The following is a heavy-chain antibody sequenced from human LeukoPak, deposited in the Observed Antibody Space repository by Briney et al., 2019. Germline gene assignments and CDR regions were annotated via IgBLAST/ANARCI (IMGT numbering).Heavy chain of an antibody. CDR1: GYTFTSYY. V-gene: IGHV1-46*01. D-gene: IGHD3-10*01. J-gene: IGHJ3*02. CDR2: INPSGGST. CDR3: ARDSEGSDAFDI. Sequence: ASVKASCKASGYTFTSYYMHWVRQAPGQGLEWMGIINPSGGSTSYAQKFQGRVTMTRDTSTSTAYMELSSLRSEDTAVYYCARDSEGSDAFDIWGQGTMVTVSS.